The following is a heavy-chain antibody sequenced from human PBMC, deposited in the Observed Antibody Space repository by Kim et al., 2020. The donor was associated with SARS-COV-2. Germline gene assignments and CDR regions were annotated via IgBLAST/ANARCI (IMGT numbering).Heavy chain of an antibody. CDR2: IKQDGSEK. Sequence: GGSLRLSCAASGFTFSSYWMSWVRQAPGKGLEWVANIKQDGSEKYYVDSVKGRFTISRDNAKNSLYLQMNSLRAEDTAVYYCARDHGYYYGSGSYKYGDGMDVWGQGTTVTVSS. V-gene: IGHV3-7*03. J-gene: IGHJ6*02. CDR1: GFTFSSYW. D-gene: IGHD3-10*01. CDR3: ARDHGYYYGSGSYKYGDGMDV.